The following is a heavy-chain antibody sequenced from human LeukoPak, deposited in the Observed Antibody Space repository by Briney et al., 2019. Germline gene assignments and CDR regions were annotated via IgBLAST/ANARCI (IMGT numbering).Heavy chain of an antibody. Sequence: GGSLRLSCAASGFTFSSYWMHWVRHAPGKGLVWVSRINSDGSSTSYADSVKGRFTISRDNAKNTLYLQMNSLRAEDTAVYYCARHMAAAGTDFDYWGQGTLVTVSS. V-gene: IGHV3-74*01. J-gene: IGHJ4*02. CDR3: ARHMAAAGTDFDY. CDR1: GFTFSSYW. D-gene: IGHD6-13*01. CDR2: INSDGSST.